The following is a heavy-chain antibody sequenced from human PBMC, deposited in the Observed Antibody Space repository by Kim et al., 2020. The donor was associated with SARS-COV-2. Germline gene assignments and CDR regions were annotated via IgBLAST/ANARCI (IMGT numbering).Heavy chain of an antibody. CDR2: IYSGGSST. V-gene: IGHV3-23*03. Sequence: GGSLRLSCAASGFTFSSYAMSWVRQAPGKGLEWVSVIYSGGSSTYYADSVKGRFTISRDNSKNTLYLQMNSLRAEDTAVYYCAKSYCGGDCHIDYWGQGTLVTVSS. J-gene: IGHJ4*02. D-gene: IGHD2-21*02. CDR3: AKSYCGGDCHIDY. CDR1: GFTFSSYA.